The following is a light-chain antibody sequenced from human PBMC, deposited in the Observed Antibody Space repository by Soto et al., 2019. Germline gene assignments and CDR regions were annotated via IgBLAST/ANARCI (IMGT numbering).Light chain of an antibody. J-gene: IGKJ1*01. CDR1: QGVSGSY. CDR3: QHYGSSPRT. CDR2: GAS. V-gene: IGKV3-20*01. Sequence: EIVLTQSPGTLSLSPGERATLSCRASQGVSGSYLAWYQQKPGQAPRLLIYGASSRATGIPNRFSGSESGTDFTLNISRLEPEDFAVYYCQHYGSSPRTFGQGTQVEIK.